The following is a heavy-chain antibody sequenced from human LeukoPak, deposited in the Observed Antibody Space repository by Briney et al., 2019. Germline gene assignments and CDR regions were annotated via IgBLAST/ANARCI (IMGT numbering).Heavy chain of an antibody. J-gene: IGHJ3*02. CDR2: VWYDGSQK. Sequence: PGRSLRLSCEASGLSFSTYGMHWVRQAPGKGLEWVGIVWYDGSQKYYADSVKGRFTISRDNSKNTLYLQMNSLRAEDTAVYYCAKDLVYLGYCSSTSCYAYVFDIWGQGTMVTVSS. D-gene: IGHD2-2*01. V-gene: IGHV3-33*06. CDR1: GLSFSTYG. CDR3: AKDLVYLGYCSSTSCYAYVFDI.